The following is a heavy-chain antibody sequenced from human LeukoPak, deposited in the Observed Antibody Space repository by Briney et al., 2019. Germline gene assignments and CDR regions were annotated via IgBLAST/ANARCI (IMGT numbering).Heavy chain of an antibody. D-gene: IGHD3-22*01. J-gene: IGHJ4*02. Sequence: PGGSLRLSCAASGFTFSSYWMYWVRQAPGKGLEWVANIEQDGSEKYYVDSVKGRFTISRDNAKNSLFLQMNSLRAEDTAVYYCARDVYDSSGYYANYWGQGTLVTVSS. CDR2: IEQDGSEK. CDR1: GFTFSSYW. CDR3: ARDVYDSSGYYANY. V-gene: IGHV3-7*01.